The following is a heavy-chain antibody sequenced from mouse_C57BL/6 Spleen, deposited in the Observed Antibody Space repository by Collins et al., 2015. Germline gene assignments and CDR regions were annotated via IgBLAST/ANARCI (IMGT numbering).Heavy chain of an antibody. D-gene: IGHD5-5*01. V-gene: IGHV8-12*01. CDR2: IYWDDDK. Sequence: QVTLKESGSGILQSSQTLSLTCSFSGFSLSTSGMGVSWIRQPSGKGLEWLAHIYWDDDKRYNPSLKSRLTISKDISRNQVFLKITSVDTADTATYYCARDYRGSYSMDYWGQGTSVTVSS. CDR1: GFSLSTSGMG. CDR3: ARDYRGSYSMDY. J-gene: IGHJ4*01.